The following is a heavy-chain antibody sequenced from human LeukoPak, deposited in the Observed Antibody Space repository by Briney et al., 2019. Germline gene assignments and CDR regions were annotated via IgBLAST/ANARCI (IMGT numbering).Heavy chain of an antibody. CDR2: IYSSGTT. CDR1: GFTVSSNY. J-gene: IGHJ6*03. Sequence: GGSLRLSCAATGFTVSSNYMSWVRQAPGKGLEWVSAIYSSGTTNYADSVKGRFTISRDNSRNTLYLQLSGLRAEDTAVYYCARDRYSSSYYCYYMDVWGKGTTVTVSS. V-gene: IGHV3-66*03. CDR3: ARDRYSSSYYCYYMDV. D-gene: IGHD6-6*01.